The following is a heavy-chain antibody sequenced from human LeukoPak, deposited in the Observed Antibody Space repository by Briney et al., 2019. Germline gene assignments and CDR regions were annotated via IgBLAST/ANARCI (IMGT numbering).Heavy chain of an antibody. CDR1: GFTFSNYS. CDR3: ASLNRADCSSTSCHTHY. V-gene: IGHV3-21*01. J-gene: IGHJ4*02. CDR2: ISSSSSYI. D-gene: IGHD2-2*01. Sequence: PGGSLRLSCAASGFTFSNYSMNWVRQAPGKGLEWVSSISSSSSYIYYADSVKGRFTISRDNAKNSLYLQMNSLRAEDTALYYCASLNRADCSSTSCHTHYWGQETLVTVSS.